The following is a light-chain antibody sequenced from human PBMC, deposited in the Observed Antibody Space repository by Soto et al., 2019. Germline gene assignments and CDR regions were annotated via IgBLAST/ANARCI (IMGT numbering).Light chain of an antibody. CDR3: SSYRSSSPLYV. CDR2: EVS. V-gene: IGLV2-14*01. J-gene: IGLJ1*01. Sequence: QSALTQPASVSGSPGQSITISCTGTSSDVGGYNYASWYQQHPGKAPKLMIFEVSNRPSGVSHRFSGSKSANTASLTISGLQPEDEADYYCSSYRSSSPLYVFGTGTKVTVL. CDR1: SSDVGGYNY.